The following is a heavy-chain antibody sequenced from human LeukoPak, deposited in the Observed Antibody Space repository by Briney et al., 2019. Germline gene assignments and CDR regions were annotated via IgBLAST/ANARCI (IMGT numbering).Heavy chain of an antibody. CDR3: SLLAVASPQDY. D-gene: IGHD6-19*01. Sequence: GGSLRLSCAASGFTFSTYEMLCVRQAPGKGLEWVSDISSSGSTMYYADSVKGRFTTSRDNAKNLLYLQMHSLRAEDTAVYYCSLLAVASPQDYWGQGTLVTVSS. CDR1: GFTFSTYE. V-gene: IGHV3-48*03. J-gene: IGHJ4*02. CDR2: ISSSGSTM.